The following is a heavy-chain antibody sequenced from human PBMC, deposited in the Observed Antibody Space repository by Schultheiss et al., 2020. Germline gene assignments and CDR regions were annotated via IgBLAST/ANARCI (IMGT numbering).Heavy chain of an antibody. V-gene: IGHV4-34*01. CDR1: GGSFSGYY. CDR2: INHSGST. CDR3: ARGLRYYYGSGSGREYYFDY. J-gene: IGHJ4*02. Sequence: SETLSLTCAVYGGSFSGYYWSWIRQPPGKGLEWIGEINHSGSTNYNPSLKSRVTISVDTSKNQFSLKLSSVTAADTAVYYCARGLRYYYGSGSGREYYFDYWGQGTLGTVS. D-gene: IGHD3-10*01.